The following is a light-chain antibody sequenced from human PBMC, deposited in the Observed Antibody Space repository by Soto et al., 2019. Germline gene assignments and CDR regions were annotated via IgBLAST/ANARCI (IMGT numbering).Light chain of an antibody. V-gene: IGKV1-39*01. J-gene: IGKJ3*01. CDR2: AAS. Sequence: DIQMTQSPSSLSASVGDRVTITCRASQSISSYLNWYQQKPGKAPKLLIYAASSLQSGVSSRFSGSVSATDFSHTISCLQPEAFSTYDGHQHYSLQSFCAGTKV. CDR1: QSISSY. CDR3: HQHYSLQS.